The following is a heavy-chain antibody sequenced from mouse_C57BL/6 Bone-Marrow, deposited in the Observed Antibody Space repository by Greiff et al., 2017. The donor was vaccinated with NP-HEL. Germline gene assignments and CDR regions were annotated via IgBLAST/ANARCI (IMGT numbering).Heavy chain of an antibody. V-gene: IGHV1-72*01. CDR3: ARVGLRRGYYFGY. Sequence: VQLQQPGAELVKPGASVKLSCKASGYTFTSYWMHWVKQRPGRGLEWIGRIDPNSGGTKYNEKFKRKATLTGDKTSSPAYMRLSSLTSEDSAVYYCARVGLRRGYYFGYWGQGTTLPVSS. CDR1: GYTFTSYW. J-gene: IGHJ2*01. CDR2: IDPNSGGT. D-gene: IGHD2-2*01.